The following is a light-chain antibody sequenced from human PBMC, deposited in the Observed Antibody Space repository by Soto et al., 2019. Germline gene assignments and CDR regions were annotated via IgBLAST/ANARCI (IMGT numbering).Light chain of an antibody. CDR2: GVT. Sequence: QSALTQPASVSGSPGQSITISCTGTSSDIGGYYSVSWYRHHPGKAPKLIIYGVTNRPSGVSDRFSASKSGNTASLTISGLQAEDEADYFCTSYSSSDIFYVFGTGTKVTVL. CDR3: TSYSSSDIFYV. CDR1: SSDIGGYYS. V-gene: IGLV2-14*01. J-gene: IGLJ1*01.